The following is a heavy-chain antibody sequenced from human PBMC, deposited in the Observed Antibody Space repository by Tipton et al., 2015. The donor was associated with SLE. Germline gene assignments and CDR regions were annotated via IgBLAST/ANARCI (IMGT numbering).Heavy chain of an antibody. V-gene: IGHV4-34*01. CDR3: ARGGAREPRGDY. Sequence: LRLSCAVYGGSFSGYYWSWIRQPPGKGLEWIGEINHSGSTNYNPTLKSRVTISVDTSKNQFSLKLSSVTAADTAVYYCARGGAREPRGDYWGQGTLVTVSS. D-gene: IGHD1-26*01. CDR2: INHSGST. CDR1: GGSFSGYY. J-gene: IGHJ4*02.